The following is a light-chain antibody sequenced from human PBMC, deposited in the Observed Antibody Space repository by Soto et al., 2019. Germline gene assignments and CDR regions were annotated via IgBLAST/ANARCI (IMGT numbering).Light chain of an antibody. CDR3: QQYGDSPLT. CDR2: GAS. V-gene: IGKV3-20*01. Sequence: EVVLTQSPGTLSLSPGERATVSCRASQNVYINSLAWYQQKPGQPPRLLIYGASTRAAGIPERISGSGSGADFALSIDGLEPEDFAIYYCQQYGDSPLTFGPGTRVD. CDR1: QNVYINS. J-gene: IGKJ3*01.